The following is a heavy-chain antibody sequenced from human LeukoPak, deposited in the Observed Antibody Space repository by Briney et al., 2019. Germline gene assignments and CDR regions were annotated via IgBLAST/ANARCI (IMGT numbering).Heavy chain of an antibody. CDR2: INHSGSP. CDR3: ARDLSDYYGSGSCRPIDAFDI. J-gene: IGHJ3*02. D-gene: IGHD3-10*01. CDR1: GGSSSGYY. Sequence: SETLSLTCAVYGGSSSGYYWSWLRQPPGKGLEWIGEINHSGSPNYNPSLKSRVTISIDTSKNQFSLKLSPVTAADTAVYYCARDLSDYYGSGSCRPIDAFDIWGQGTMVTVSS. V-gene: IGHV4-34*01.